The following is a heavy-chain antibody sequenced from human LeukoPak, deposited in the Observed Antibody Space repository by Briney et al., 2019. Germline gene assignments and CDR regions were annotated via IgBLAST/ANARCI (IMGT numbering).Heavy chain of an antibody. CDR1: GFTFSSYA. CDR3: AKPPSGRNWFDP. J-gene: IGHJ5*02. Sequence: PGGSLRLSRAASGFTFSSYAMSWVRQAPGKGLEWVSAISGSGGSTYYADSVKGRFTISRDNSKNRLYLQMNSLRAEDTAVYYCAKPPSGRNWFDPWGQGTLATVSS. V-gene: IGHV3-23*01. CDR2: ISGSGGST. D-gene: IGHD5-12*01.